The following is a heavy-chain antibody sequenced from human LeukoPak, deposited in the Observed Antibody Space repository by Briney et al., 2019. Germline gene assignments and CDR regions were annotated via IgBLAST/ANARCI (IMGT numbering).Heavy chain of an antibody. D-gene: IGHD5-24*01. J-gene: IGHJ4*02. CDR2: ISADGGST. V-gene: IGHV3-43*02. Sequence: GGSLRISCAASGFMFDDYAMHWVRQAPGKGLEWVSLISADGGSTFYADSVKGRFTTSRDNNNNSLSLQMNSLTTEDTAFYYCAREQFSHTSNYFDNWGQGLLVTVSS. CDR1: GFMFDDYA. CDR3: AREQFSHTSNYFDN.